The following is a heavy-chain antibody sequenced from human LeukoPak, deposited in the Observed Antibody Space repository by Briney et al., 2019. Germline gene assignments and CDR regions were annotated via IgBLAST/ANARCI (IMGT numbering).Heavy chain of an antibody. J-gene: IGHJ6*02. CDR3: ARVTAGLWFGEFYYYYGMDV. CDR1: GGFISSSSYY. V-gene: IGHV4-39*07. Sequence: PSETLSLTCTVSGGFISSSSYYWGWIRQPPGKGLEWIGEINHSGSTNYNPSLKSRVTISVDTSKNQFSLKLSSVTAADTAVYYCARVTAGLWFGEFYYYYGMDVWGQGTTVTVSS. D-gene: IGHD3-10*01. CDR2: INHSGST.